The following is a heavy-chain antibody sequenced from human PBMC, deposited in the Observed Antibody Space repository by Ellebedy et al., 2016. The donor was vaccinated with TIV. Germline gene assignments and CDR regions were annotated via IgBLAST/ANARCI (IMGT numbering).Heavy chain of an antibody. J-gene: IGHJ4*02. CDR1: GFTFSSYA. D-gene: IGHD3-10*01. Sequence: GESLKISCAASGFTFSSYAMSWVRQAPGKGLEWVSTISNTGSRTYYADSVEGRFIISRDNSKKTLYLQMNSLRAEDTAIYYCAKDSGKYGWNSEYWGQGTQVTVSS. V-gene: IGHV3-23*01. CDR2: ISNTGSRT. CDR3: AKDSGKYGWNSEY.